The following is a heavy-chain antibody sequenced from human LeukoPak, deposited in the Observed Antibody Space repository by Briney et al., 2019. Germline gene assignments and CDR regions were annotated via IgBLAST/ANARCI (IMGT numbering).Heavy chain of an antibody. Sequence: SCKXXXXTFTXXYMHWVRQAPGQGLEWMGIINPSGGSTSYAQKFQGRVTMTRDTSTSTVYMELSSLRSEDTAVYYCARARSYFDYWGQGTLVTVSS. CDR2: INPSGGST. V-gene: IGHV1-46*01. CDR3: ARARSYFDY. J-gene: IGHJ4*02. CDR1: XXTFTXXY.